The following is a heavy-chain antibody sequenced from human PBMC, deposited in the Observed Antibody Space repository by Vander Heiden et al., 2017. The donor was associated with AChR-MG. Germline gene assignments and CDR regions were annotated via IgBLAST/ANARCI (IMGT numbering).Heavy chain of an antibody. Sequence: EVQLVESGGGLVQPGGSLRLSCAASGFTFSGYWRSWVRQAPGKGLEWVANIKQDGSEKYYVDSVKGRFTISRDNAKNSLYLQMNSLRAEDTAVYYCARVKRSSLPLSYFDYWGQGTLVTVSS. CDR1: GFTFSGYW. V-gene: IGHV3-7*01. CDR2: IKQDGSEK. CDR3: ARVKRSSLPLSYFDY. J-gene: IGHJ4*02.